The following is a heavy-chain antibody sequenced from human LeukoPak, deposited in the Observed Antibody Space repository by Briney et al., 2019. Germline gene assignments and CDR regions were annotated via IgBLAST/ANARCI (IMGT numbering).Heavy chain of an antibody. CDR1: GGSISSYY. D-gene: IGHD2-2*02. CDR3: ARDGDIVVVPAAIGGDYGMDV. J-gene: IGHJ6*02. V-gene: IGHV4-4*07. CDR2: IYTSGST. Sequence: SETLSLTCTVSGGSISSYYWSWIRQPAGKGLEWIGRIYTSGSTNYNPSLKSRVTMSVDTSKNQFSLKLSSVTAADTAVYYCARDGDIVVVPAAIGGDYGMDVWGQGTTVTVSS.